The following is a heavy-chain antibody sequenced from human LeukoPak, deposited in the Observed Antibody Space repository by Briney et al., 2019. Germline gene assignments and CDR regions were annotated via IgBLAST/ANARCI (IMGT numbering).Heavy chain of an antibody. CDR3: ARGGSSGYDPFDY. J-gene: IGHJ4*02. CDR2: IFYSGNT. D-gene: IGHD5-12*01. Sequence: SETLSLICTVSGGSINSYYWSWIRQPPGKGLEWIGYIFYSGNTNYNPSLKSRVTISVDTSKNQFSLKLSSVIAADTAVYYCARGGSSGYDPFDYWGQGTLVTVSS. V-gene: IGHV4-59*01. CDR1: GGSINSYY.